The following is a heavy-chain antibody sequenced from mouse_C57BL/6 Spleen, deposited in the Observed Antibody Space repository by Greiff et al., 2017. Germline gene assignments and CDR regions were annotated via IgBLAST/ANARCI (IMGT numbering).Heavy chain of an antibody. CDR3: ARGCSYDYYAMDY. CDR2: INPNNGGT. Sequence: EVQLQQSGPELVKPGASVKISCKASGYTFTDYYMNWVKQSHGKSLEWIGDINPNNGGTSDNQKFKGKATLAVDKSSSTAYMELRSLTSEDSAVYYCARGCSYDYYAMDYWGQGTSVTVSS. CDR1: GYTFTDYY. J-gene: IGHJ4*01. V-gene: IGHV1-26*01. D-gene: IGHD1-1*01.